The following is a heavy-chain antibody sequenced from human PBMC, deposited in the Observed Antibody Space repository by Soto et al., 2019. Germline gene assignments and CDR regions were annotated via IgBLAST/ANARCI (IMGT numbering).Heavy chain of an antibody. CDR1: GGSISSGGYY. J-gene: IGHJ4*02. CDR2: IYYSGST. V-gene: IGHV4-31*01. Sequence: QVQLQEPGPGLVKPSQTLSLTCTVSGGSISSGGYYWSWIRQHPGKGLEWIGYIYYSGSTYYNPSLRGQVTISVDTSKNQFALKLSSVAAADTAVYYCARGYDILTFDYWGQGTLVTVSS. CDR3: ARGYDILTFDY. D-gene: IGHD3-9*01.